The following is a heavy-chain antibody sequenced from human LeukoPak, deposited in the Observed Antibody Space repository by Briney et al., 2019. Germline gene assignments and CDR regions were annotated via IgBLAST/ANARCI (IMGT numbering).Heavy chain of an antibody. D-gene: IGHD2-2*01. CDR2: MNPRSGNT. CDR1: GYTFTSSD. CDR3: ARVIVVVPGTNVWFDP. Sequence: ASVKVSCKASGYTFTSSDINWVRRAAGQGLEWMGWMNPRSGNTGYAQKFQGRVTITRNTSISTAYMELSSLKSEDTAVYYCARVIVVVPGTNVWFDPWGQGTLVTVSS. V-gene: IGHV1-8*03. J-gene: IGHJ5*02.